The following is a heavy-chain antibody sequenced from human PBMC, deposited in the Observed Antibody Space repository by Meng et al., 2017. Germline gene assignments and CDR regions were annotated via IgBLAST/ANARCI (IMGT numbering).Heavy chain of an antibody. CDR1: GFTFSSYA. Sequence: GESLKISCAASGFTFSSYAMHWVRQAPGKGLEYVSAISSNGGSTYYANSVKGRFTISRDNSKNTLYLQMGSLRAEDMAVYYCAREGLAHYYYYGMDVWGQGTTVTVSS. CDR3: AREGLAHYYYYGMDV. J-gene: IGHJ6*02. V-gene: IGHV3-64*01. CDR2: ISSNGGST. D-gene: IGHD6-19*01.